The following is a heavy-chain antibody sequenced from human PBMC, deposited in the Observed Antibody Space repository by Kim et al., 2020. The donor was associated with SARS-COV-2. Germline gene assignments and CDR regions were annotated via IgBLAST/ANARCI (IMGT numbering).Heavy chain of an antibody. J-gene: IGHJ6*02. D-gene: IGHD4-17*01. CDR2: IWYDGSNK. CDR3: ARDPTVTAYSSYYYGMDV. CDR1: GFTFSSYG. Sequence: GGSLRLSCAASGFTFSSYGMHWVRQAPGKGLEWVAVIWYDGSNKYYADSVKGRFTISRDNSKNTLYLQMNSLRAEDTAVYYCARDPTVTAYSSYYYGMDVWGQGTTVTVSS. V-gene: IGHV3-33*01.